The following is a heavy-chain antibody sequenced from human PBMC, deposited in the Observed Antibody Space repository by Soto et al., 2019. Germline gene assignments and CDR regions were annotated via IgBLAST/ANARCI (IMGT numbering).Heavy chain of an antibody. CDR2: INHSGST. V-gene: IGHV4-34*01. J-gene: IGHJ4*02. Sequence: SETLSLTCAVYGGSFSGYYWSWIRQPPGKGLEWIGEINHSGSTNYNPSLKSRVTISVDTSKNQFSLKLSSVTAADTAVYYCARESRDYGDYRLDYWGPGTLVTVSS. CDR1: GGSFSGYY. CDR3: ARESRDYGDYRLDY. D-gene: IGHD4-17*01.